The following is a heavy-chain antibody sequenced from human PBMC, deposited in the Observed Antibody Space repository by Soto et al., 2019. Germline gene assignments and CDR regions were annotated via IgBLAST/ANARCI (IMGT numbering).Heavy chain of an antibody. D-gene: IGHD5-12*01. V-gene: IGHV6-1*01. CDR3: AKGDNLGPKTGYAFDP. J-gene: IGHJ5*02. CDR1: ADSVSSNTAS. CDR2: TYFRSKWYN. Sequence: SQTLSLTCAISADSVSSNTASWNWIRQSPSRGLEWLGRTYFRSKWYNDYAVSVESRIIINPDTSNNQFSLQLNSVTPEDTAVYFCAKGDNLGPKTGYAFDPWGQGIMVTVSS.